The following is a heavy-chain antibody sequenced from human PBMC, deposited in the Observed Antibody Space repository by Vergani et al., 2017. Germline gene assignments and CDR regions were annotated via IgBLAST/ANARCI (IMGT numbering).Heavy chain of an antibody. J-gene: IGHJ4*02. V-gene: IGHV4-38-2*01. D-gene: IGHD6-13*01. CDR2: IYHSGST. CDR1: GYSISSGYY. Sequence: QLQLQESGPGLVKPSETLSLTCAVSGYSISSGYYWGWIRQPPGKGLEWIGSIYHSGSTHYNPSLKSRVTISVDTSKNQFSLKLSSVTAADTAVYYCARRESIAAAGPLDYWGQGTLVTVSS. CDR3: ARRESIAAAGPLDY.